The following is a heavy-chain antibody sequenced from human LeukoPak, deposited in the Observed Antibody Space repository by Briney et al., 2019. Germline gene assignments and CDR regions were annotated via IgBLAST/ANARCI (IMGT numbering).Heavy chain of an antibody. Sequence: GGSLRLPCAASGFTFSSYAMHWVRKAPGKGLEWVAVISYDGSNKYYADSVKGRFTISRDNSKNTLYLQMNSLRAEDTAVYYCAREGTRRPGSYFDYWGQGTLVTVSS. CDR2: ISYDGSNK. V-gene: IGHV3-30-3*01. CDR1: GFTFSSYA. CDR3: AREGTRRPGSYFDY. J-gene: IGHJ4*02. D-gene: IGHD1-1*01.